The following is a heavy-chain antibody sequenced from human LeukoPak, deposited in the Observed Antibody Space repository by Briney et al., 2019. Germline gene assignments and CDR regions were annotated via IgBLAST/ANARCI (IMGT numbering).Heavy chain of an antibody. V-gene: IGHV1-3*01. CDR3: ARGRDLQLWSYFDY. J-gene: IGHJ4*02. D-gene: IGHD5-18*01. CDR2: INAGNGNT. Sequence: GASVKVSCKASGYTFTSYAMHWVRQAPGQRLEWMGWINAGNGNTKYSQKFQGRVTITRDTSASTAYMELSSLRSEDTAVYYCARGRDLQLWSYFDYWGQGTLVTVSS. CDR1: GYTFTSYA.